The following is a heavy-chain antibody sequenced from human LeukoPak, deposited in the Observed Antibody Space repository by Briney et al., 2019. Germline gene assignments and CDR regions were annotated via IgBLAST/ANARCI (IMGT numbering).Heavy chain of an antibody. J-gene: IGHJ4*02. D-gene: IGHD6-19*01. Sequence: PGGSLRLSCAASGFTLSSYWMHWVRQAPGKGLEWVANIKQDGSEKYYVDSVKGRFTISRDNAKNSLYLQMNSLRAEDTAVYYCARAGSGWYGGHFDYWGQGTLVTVSS. CDR2: IKQDGSEK. CDR3: ARAGSGWYGGHFDY. V-gene: IGHV3-7*01. CDR1: GFTLSSYW.